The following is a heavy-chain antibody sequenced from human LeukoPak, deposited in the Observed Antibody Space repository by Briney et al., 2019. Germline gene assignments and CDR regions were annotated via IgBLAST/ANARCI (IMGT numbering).Heavy chain of an antibody. CDR3: ARAVAGTDEIDS. CDR2: IGSGGDT. D-gene: IGHD6-19*01. J-gene: IGHJ4*02. CDR1: GFSFSSYD. V-gene: IGHV3-13*01. Sequence: GGSLRLSCAGSGFSFSSYDMLWVRQATGKGLEWVSAIGSGGDTYYAGSVKGRFTISRESAKNSFHLQMNSLSAGDTAVYFCARAVAGTDEIDSWGQGTLVTVSS.